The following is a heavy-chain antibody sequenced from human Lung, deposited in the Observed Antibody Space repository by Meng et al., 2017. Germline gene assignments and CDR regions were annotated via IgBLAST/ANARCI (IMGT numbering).Heavy chain of an antibody. Sequence: VQLVESGGGLVPPGGPLSLSCAASGFTFTDHWMHWVRQGPGKGLVWVSRINRDGTKPTYADSVKGRFTISRDNAKNTLYLQMNNLRAEDTAFYYCTNDRLNHWGQGALVTVSS. CDR3: TNDRLNH. J-gene: IGHJ1*01. V-gene: IGHV3-74*01. CDR1: GFTFTDHW. D-gene: IGHD1-1*01. CDR2: INRDGTKP.